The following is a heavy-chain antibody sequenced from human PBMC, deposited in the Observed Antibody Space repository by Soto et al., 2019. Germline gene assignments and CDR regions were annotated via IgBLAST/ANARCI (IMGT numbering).Heavy chain of an antibody. D-gene: IGHD2-15*01. Sequence: QVQLVQSGAEVKKPGSSVKVSCKASGGTFSSYAISWVRQAPGQGLAWMGGIIPIFGTANYAQKFQGSGTITADDSTSTAYMELSSLRSEDTAVYDCARGYCSGGSCYLWDQYWGQGTLVTVSS. CDR1: GGTFSSYA. V-gene: IGHV1-69*12. CDR3: ARGYCSGGSCYLWDQY. CDR2: IIPIFGTA. J-gene: IGHJ4*02.